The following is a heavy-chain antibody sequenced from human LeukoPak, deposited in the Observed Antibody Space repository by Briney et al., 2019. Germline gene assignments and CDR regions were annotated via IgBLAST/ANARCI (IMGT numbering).Heavy chain of an antibody. J-gene: IGHJ4*02. CDR3: AKGFSRNWYY. CDR2: ISGSGGAT. D-gene: IGHD1-1*01. Sequence: PGGSLRLSCAASGFTFSSDAMSWVRQAPGKGLEWVSGISGSGGATYHADSVKGRFTISRDNSKNTLYLQMNSLRAEDTAVYYCAKGFSRNWYYWGQGILVTVSS. CDR1: GFTFSSDA. V-gene: IGHV3-23*01.